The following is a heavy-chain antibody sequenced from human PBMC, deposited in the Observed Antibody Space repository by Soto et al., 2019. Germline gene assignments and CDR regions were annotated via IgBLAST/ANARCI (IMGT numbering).Heavy chain of an antibody. D-gene: IGHD3-22*01. CDR2: SSSSSGTI. Sequence: GGSLRPSCAASRFTFSSHSMHSVRQAPGTGPERASYSSSSSGTIYYADSVKGRFTISRGNAKNSLYLQMNSLGDEDTAVYYCARDLSRGSHNYDKTHWFDDWGQRTLVSVSS. CDR1: RFTFSSHS. CDR3: ARDLSRGSHNYDKTHWFDD. J-gene: IGHJ4*02. V-gene: IGHV3-48*02.